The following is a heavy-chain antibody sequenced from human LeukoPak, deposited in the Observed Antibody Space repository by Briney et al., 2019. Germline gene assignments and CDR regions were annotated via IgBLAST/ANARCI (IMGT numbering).Heavy chain of an antibody. Sequence: SETLSLTCTVSGGSISSYYWSWIRQPPGKGQEWIGYIYYSGSTNYNPSLKSRVTISVDTSKNQFSLKLSSVTAADTAVYYCARAQESFDYWGQGTLVTVSS. CDR1: GGSISSYY. J-gene: IGHJ4*02. CDR3: ARAQESFDY. CDR2: IYYSGST. V-gene: IGHV4-59*01.